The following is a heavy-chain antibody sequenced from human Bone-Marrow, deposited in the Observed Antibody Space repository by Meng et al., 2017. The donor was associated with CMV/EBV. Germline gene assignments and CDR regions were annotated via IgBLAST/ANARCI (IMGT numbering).Heavy chain of an antibody. CDR2: ISFDGSTK. D-gene: IGHD2-2*01. CDR1: GFTFSSYA. V-gene: IGHV3-30-3*01. Sequence: GESLKISCAASGFTFSSYAMHWVRQAPGKGLEWVAIISFDGSTKYYADSVKGRFTISRDNSKNTLYLQMNSLRAEDTAVYYCARGHQLLPDYWGQGTLVIVSS. CDR3: ARGHQLLPDY. J-gene: IGHJ4*02.